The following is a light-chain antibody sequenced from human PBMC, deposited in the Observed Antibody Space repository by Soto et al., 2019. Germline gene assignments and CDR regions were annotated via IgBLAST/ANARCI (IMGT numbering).Light chain of an antibody. CDR1: SSDVGGYNY. CDR2: DVS. Sequence: QSVLTQPRSVSGSPGQSVTISCTGTSSDVGGYNYVSWYRQHPGKAPKLMIYDVSKRPSGVPDRFSGSKSGNTASLTISGLQAADEADYYCCSYAGSSFYVFGTGTKVTVL. J-gene: IGLJ1*01. CDR3: CSYAGSSFYV. V-gene: IGLV2-11*01.